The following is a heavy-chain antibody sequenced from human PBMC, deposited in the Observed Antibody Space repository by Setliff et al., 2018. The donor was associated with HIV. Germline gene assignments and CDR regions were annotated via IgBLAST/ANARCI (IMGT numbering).Heavy chain of an antibody. CDR2: IHFSGST. D-gene: IGHD7-27*01. J-gene: IGHJ4*02. CDR3: ARPSLGIGGGALFDY. CDR1: GASVNTNNYY. V-gene: IGHV4-39*01. Sequence: KPSETLSLTCTVSGASVNTNNYYWGWIRQPPGKGLEWIGNIHFSGSTYYSPSLRSRVAIYVGTSKRQFFLSLSSVTAADTAVYFCARPSLGIGGGALFDYWGQGILVTVSS.